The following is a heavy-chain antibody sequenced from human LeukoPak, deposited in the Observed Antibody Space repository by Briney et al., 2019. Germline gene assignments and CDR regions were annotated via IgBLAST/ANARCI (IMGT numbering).Heavy chain of an antibody. CDR2: ISGSSSHT. D-gene: IGHD6-19*01. CDR3: ARDPGGIAVAFYFDY. CDR1: GFSFSDYY. Sequence: GGSLRLSCVVSGFSFSDYYMNWIRQTPGKGLEWLSYISGSSSHTLYADSVKGRFTISRDNSKNTLYLQMNSLRAEDTAVYYCARDPGGIAVAFYFDYWGQGTLVTVSS. J-gene: IGHJ4*02. V-gene: IGHV3-11*06.